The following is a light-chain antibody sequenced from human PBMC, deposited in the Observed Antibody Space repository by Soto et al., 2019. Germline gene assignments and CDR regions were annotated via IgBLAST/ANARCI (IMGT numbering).Light chain of an antibody. V-gene: IGLV2-14*01. CDR1: RRDVGAYNY. CDR3: SSVTSRFTFG. Sequence: QSVLTQPASVSGSPGQSIAISCTGTRRDVGAYNYVSWYQQHPGKAPKLMISEVTNRPSGVSDRFSGSKSGNTASLTISGLQADDEADYYCSSVTSRFTFGFGTGTKVTVL. CDR2: EVT. J-gene: IGLJ1*01.